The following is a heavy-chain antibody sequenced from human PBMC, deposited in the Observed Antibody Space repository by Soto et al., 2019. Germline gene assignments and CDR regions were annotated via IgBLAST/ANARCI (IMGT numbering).Heavy chain of an antibody. J-gene: IGHJ6*02. Sequence: SETLSLTCTVSGGSISSYYWSWIRQPPGKGLEWIGYIYYSGSTNYNPSLKSRVTISVDTSKNQFSLKLSSVTAADTAVYYCARVALALGVAAAGTDYYGMDVWGQGTTVTVS. CDR3: ARVALALGVAAAGTDYYGMDV. V-gene: IGHV4-59*01. D-gene: IGHD6-13*01. CDR2: IYYSGST. CDR1: GGSISSYY.